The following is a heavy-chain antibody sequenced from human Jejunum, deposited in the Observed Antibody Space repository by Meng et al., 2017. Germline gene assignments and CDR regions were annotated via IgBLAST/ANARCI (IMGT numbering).Heavy chain of an antibody. CDR3: ARDNMRGGGFDY. CDR1: GFTFSDHY. D-gene: IGHD3-16*01. CDR2: VRDKGNNYAT. J-gene: IGHJ4*02. Sequence: GQLVESGGGLVQAGGSLRLSCAASGFTFSDHYMDWFRQAPGKGLEWVARVRDKGNNYATEHAASVRGRFTISRDDSKNSVYLQMNSLKTEDTAVYYCARDNMRGGGFDYWGQGALVTVSS. V-gene: IGHV3-72*01.